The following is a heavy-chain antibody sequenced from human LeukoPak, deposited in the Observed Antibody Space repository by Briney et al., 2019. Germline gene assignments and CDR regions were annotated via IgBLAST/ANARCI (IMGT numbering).Heavy chain of an antibody. CDR1: GLTFSNSG. Sequence: PGGSLRLSCATSGLTFSNSGMSWVRQAPGKGLEWVSSIGGSNTNTYYADSVKGRFTISRDNAKNSLYLQMDSLRVEDTAVYYCARDPYSGNYGPYYYYYMDVWGRGTTVTISS. CDR3: ARDPYSGNYGPYYYYYMDV. D-gene: IGHD1-26*01. J-gene: IGHJ6*03. V-gene: IGHV3-21*06. CDR2: IGGSNTNT.